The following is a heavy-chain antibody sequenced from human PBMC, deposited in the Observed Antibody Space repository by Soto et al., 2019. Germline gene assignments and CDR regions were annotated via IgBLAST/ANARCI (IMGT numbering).Heavy chain of an antibody. Sequence: GGSLRLSCAASGFTFSNYAMSWVRQAPGKGLEWVSVISGSGSTTYYADSVKGRFTISRDSSKNTLYLQMNSLRAEDTAVYYCAKDQNYYDILTGLFDYWGQGTLVTVSS. V-gene: IGHV3-23*01. CDR2: ISGSGSTT. J-gene: IGHJ4*02. D-gene: IGHD3-9*01. CDR3: AKDQNYYDILTGLFDY. CDR1: GFTFSNYA.